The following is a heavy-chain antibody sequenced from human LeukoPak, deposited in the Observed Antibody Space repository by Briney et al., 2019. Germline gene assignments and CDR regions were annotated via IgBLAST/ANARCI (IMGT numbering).Heavy chain of an antibody. Sequence: SETLSLTCTVSGDSISGNYWTWIRQPPGKGLEWIGYIYYSGSTNYNPSLKSRVTISLDRSKNQFSLKLRSVTAADTAVYYCARLQVHCGGDCYTRWFDPWGQGTLVTVSS. D-gene: IGHD2-21*02. CDR2: IYYSGST. CDR1: GDSISGNY. J-gene: IGHJ5*02. CDR3: ARLQVHCGGDCYTRWFDP. V-gene: IGHV4-59*08.